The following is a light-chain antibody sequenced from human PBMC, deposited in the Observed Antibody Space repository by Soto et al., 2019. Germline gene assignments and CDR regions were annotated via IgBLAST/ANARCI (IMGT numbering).Light chain of an antibody. CDR1: SSNIGNNY. CDR2: DNN. J-gene: IGLJ1*01. V-gene: IGLV1-51*01. Sequence: PQPPSVSASPGQKVTISCSGSSSNIGNNYVSWYQQLPGTAPKLLIYDNNKRPSGIPDRFSGSKSGTSATLGITGLQTGDEADYYCGTWDSSLSAYVFGTGTKVTVL. CDR3: GTWDSSLSAYV.